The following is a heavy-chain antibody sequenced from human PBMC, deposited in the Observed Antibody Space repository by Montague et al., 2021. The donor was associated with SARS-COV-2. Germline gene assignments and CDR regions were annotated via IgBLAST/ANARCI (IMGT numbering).Heavy chain of an antibody. CDR3: ATELPGYYDDSGYYSAFDH. Sequence: YRRLSCAASGFTFSAFWMTWVRQAPGKGLEWVANIKQDGSQKYYLESVKGRFTISRDNAQNSLHLQMNSLRLEDTAVYYCATELPGYYDDSGYYSAFDHWGQGTLVSVSS. V-gene: IGHV3-7*05. CDR2: IKQDGSQK. D-gene: IGHD3-22*01. CDR1: GFTFSAFW. J-gene: IGHJ4*02.